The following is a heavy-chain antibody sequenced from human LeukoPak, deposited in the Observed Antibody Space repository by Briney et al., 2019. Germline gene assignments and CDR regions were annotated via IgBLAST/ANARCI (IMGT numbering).Heavy chain of an antibody. J-gene: IGHJ4*02. CDR2: FSGSGGST. D-gene: IGHD6-13*01. CDR1: GFTFSNYA. Sequence: GGSLRLSCSASGFTFSNYAMSGVRQAPGKGLEWVSAFSGSGGSTYYADSVKGRFTISTDNSKNTLYLQMNSLSAEDTAVYYCAKDVEGYSSSWFHFDYWGQGTLVTVSS. V-gene: IGHV3-23*01. CDR3: AKDVEGYSSSWFHFDY.